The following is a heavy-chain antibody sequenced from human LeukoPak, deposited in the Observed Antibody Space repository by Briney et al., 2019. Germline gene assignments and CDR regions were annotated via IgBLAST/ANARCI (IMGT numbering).Heavy chain of an antibody. D-gene: IGHD3-10*01. J-gene: IGHJ5*02. CDR2: IIPIFGTA. Sequence: ASVKVSCKASGGTFSSYAISWVRQAPGQGLEWMGGIIPIFGTANYAQKFQGRVTITADESTSTAYMELSSLRSEDTAVYYCARDSGLLLWFGESWGQGTLVTVSS. V-gene: IGHV1-69*13. CDR1: GGTFSSYA. CDR3: ARDSGLLLWFGES.